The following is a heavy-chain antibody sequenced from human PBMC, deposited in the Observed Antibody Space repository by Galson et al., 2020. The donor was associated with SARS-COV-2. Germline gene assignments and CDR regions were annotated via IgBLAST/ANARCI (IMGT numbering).Heavy chain of an antibody. CDR2: IYSGGST. CDR3: ARHRGDNYGGLGAFDI. D-gene: IGHD5-18*01. V-gene: IGHV3-53*01. J-gene: IGHJ3*02. Sequence: GGSLRLSCAASGFTVSRNYMSWVRQAPGKGLEWVSVIYSGGSTYYADSVKGRFTISRDNSKNTLYLQMNSLRAEDTAMYYCARHRGDNYGGLGAFDIWGQGTMVTVSS. CDR1: GFTVSRNY.